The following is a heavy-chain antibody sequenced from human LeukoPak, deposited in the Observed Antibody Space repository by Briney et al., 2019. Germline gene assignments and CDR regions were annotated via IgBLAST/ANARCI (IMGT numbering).Heavy chain of an antibody. Sequence: SETLSLTCTVSGGSIRSSYYYWGWIRQPPGKGLEWIGSIYDSGSTYYNPSLKSRVTISVDTSKNQFSLKLNSVTAADTAVYYCARALYSSSDFDYWGQGTLVTVSS. CDR2: IYDSGST. J-gene: IGHJ4*02. D-gene: IGHD6-6*01. V-gene: IGHV4-39*01. CDR1: GGSIRSSYYY. CDR3: ARALYSSSDFDY.